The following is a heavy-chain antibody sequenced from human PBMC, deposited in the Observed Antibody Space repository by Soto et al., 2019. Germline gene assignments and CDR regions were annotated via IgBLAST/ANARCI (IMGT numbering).Heavy chain of an antibody. D-gene: IGHD5-12*01. Sequence: PSETLSFPCLYSGGYISTSSCSWIRPPPGKGLEWIGYIYYSGSTKYNPSLKSRVTISVDTSKNQFSLKLSSVTAADAAVYYCARNPLGGVDIVAPFDYWGQGTLVTVS. CDR1: GGYISTSS. CDR3: ARNPLGGVDIVAPFDY. J-gene: IGHJ4*02. CDR2: IYYSGST. V-gene: IGHV4-59*01.